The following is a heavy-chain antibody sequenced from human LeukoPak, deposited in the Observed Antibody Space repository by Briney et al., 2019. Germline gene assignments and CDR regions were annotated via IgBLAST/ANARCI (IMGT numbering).Heavy chain of an antibody. Sequence: ASVMVSCKASGYTFTSYGISWVRRAPGQGLEGMGWISAYNGNTTYAQKLLGRVTMTTDTSTSTAYMELRSLRSDDTAVYYCARALWSGYYSYYYYYYMDVWGKGTTVTVSS. CDR1: GYTFTSYG. V-gene: IGHV1-18*01. D-gene: IGHD3-3*01. CDR3: ARALWSGYYSYYYYYYMDV. CDR2: ISAYNGNT. J-gene: IGHJ6*03.